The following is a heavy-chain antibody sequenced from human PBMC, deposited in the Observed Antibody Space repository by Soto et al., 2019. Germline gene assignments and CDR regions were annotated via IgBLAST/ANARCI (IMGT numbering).Heavy chain of an antibody. D-gene: IGHD6-13*01. CDR3: AKLDRIAAAGPRAYYFDY. Sequence: GGSLRLSCAASGFTFSSYAMSWVRQAPGKGLEWVSAISGSGGSTYYADSVKGRFTISRDNSKNTLYLQMNSLRAEDTAVYYCAKLDRIAAAGPRAYYFDYWGQGTLVTVSS. J-gene: IGHJ4*02. V-gene: IGHV3-23*01. CDR1: GFTFSSYA. CDR2: ISGSGGST.